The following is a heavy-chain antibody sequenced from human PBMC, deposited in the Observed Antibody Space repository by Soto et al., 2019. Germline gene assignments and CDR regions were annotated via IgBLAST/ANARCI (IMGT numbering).Heavy chain of an antibody. CDR2: IYYSGST. Sequence: SDTLSLTGTVSGGSISSYYWSWIRQPPGKGLEWIGYIYYSGSTNYNPSLKSRVTISVDTSKNQFSLKLSSVTAADTAVYYCARERGNYHFDYWGQGTLVTVSS. J-gene: IGHJ4*02. V-gene: IGHV4-59*01. D-gene: IGHD1-7*01. CDR1: GGSISSYY. CDR3: ARERGNYHFDY.